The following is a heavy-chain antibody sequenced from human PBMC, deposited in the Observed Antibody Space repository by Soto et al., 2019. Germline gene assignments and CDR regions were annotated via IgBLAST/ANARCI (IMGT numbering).Heavy chain of an antibody. J-gene: IGHJ4*02. CDR3: ARDGGQWEPIEH. Sequence: GGSLRLSCAASGFTFSSYGMHWVRQAPGKGLEWVAVIWYDGSNKYYADSVKGRFTISRDDSEKALYLQMNSVRAEDTAVYYCARDGGQWEPIEHWGQGTLVTVSS. CDR2: IWYDGSNK. D-gene: IGHD1-26*01. V-gene: IGHV3-33*01. CDR1: GFTFSSYG.